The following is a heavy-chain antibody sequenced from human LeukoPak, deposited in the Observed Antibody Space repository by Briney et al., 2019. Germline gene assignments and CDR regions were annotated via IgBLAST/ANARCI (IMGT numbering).Heavy chain of an antibody. CDR1: GFTFSDNS. V-gene: IGHV3-53*01. CDR3: VSHSDTLTSYAFDY. J-gene: IGHJ4*02. CDR2: IRSDGDT. Sequence: PGGSLRLPCAASGFTFSDNSMSWLRQAPGKGLEWVSIIRSDGDTYYADPVKGRITIPRDNSKNTLSLQMDSLRAEDTAVYYCVSHSDTLTSYAFDYWGQGTLVTVSS. D-gene: IGHD3-9*01.